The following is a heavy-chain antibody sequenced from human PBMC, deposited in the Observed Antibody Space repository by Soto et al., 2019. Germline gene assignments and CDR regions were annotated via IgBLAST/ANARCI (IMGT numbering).Heavy chain of an antibody. CDR1: GASVISSGYF. V-gene: IGHV4-31*02. CDR3: ARSVVGAQSQTDH. D-gene: IGHD1-26*01. Sequence: PSETLSLTCSVSGASVISSGYFWTWIRQLPGKGLEWMGYIYSTGATHYNPSLQSRLSMSPDTSRNQFSLKLTSVTVADTAVYYCARSVVGAQSQTDHWGQGTLVTVSS. CDR2: IYSTGAT. J-gene: IGHJ4*02.